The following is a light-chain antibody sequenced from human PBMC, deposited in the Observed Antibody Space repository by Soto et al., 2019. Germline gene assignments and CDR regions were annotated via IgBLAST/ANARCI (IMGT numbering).Light chain of an antibody. Sequence: EIVMTQSPATLSVSPGERATLSFSASQSVSSNFAWYQQKPGQAPRLLIYGTSSRATGIPDRFSGSGSGTDFTLTISRLEPEDFAVYYCQQYDSSPRTFGQGTKVDIK. CDR1: QSVSSN. J-gene: IGKJ1*01. CDR2: GTS. V-gene: IGKV3-20*01. CDR3: QQYDSSPRT.